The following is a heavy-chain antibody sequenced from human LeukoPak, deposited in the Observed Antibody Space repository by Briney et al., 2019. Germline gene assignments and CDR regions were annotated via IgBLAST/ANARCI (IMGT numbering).Heavy chain of an antibody. Sequence: GESLKISCKGSGYSFTSYWIGWVRQMPGKGLEWMGIIYPGDSDTRYSPSFQGQVTISADKSISTAYLQWSSLKAPDTAMYYCARRMFGELLSFAFDYWGQGTLVTVSS. CDR1: GYSFTSYW. D-gene: IGHD3-10*02. V-gene: IGHV5-51*01. J-gene: IGHJ4*02. CDR3: ARRMFGELLSFAFDY. CDR2: IYPGDSDT.